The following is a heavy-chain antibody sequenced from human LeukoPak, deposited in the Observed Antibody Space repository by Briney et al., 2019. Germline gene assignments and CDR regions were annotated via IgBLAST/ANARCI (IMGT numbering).Heavy chain of an antibody. CDR1: GFTFTTYW. Sequence: GRSLRLSCAASGFTFTTYWMSWVRQAPGKGLEWVANIKQDGSATYYVGSVKGRFTISRDNAKNSLYLQMDSLRVEDTAVYYCARDRGADRFDNWGQGTLVTVSS. CDR3: ARDRGADRFDN. V-gene: IGHV3-7*01. J-gene: IGHJ4*02. CDR2: IKQDGSAT. D-gene: IGHD3-10*01.